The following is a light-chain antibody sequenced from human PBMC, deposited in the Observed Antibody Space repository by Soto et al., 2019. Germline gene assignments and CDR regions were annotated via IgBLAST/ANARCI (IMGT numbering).Light chain of an antibody. CDR2: EVT. V-gene: IGLV2-8*01. Sequence: QSALTQPPSASGSPGQSVTISRTGTRSDVGGYNYVSWYQQYPGRAPKLMIYEVTKRPSGVPDRFSGSKSGNTASLTVSGLQAEDEADYYCSSYAASNNFYFVFGGGTKLTVL. CDR1: RSDVGGYNY. CDR3: SSYAASNNFYFV. J-gene: IGLJ3*02.